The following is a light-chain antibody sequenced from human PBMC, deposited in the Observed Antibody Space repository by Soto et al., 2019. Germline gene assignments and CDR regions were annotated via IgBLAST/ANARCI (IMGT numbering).Light chain of an antibody. CDR1: SFDIGAGYA. CDR2: GNS. Sequence: QSVLTQPPSVSGAPGQRVTISCTGNSFDIGAGYAVHWYQQLPGTAPKLLIYGNSNRPSGVPDRFSGSKSGTSASLAITGLHAEDEADYYCQSYDSSLSGFYVFGTGTKLTVL. J-gene: IGLJ1*01. CDR3: QSYDSSLSGFYV. V-gene: IGLV1-40*01.